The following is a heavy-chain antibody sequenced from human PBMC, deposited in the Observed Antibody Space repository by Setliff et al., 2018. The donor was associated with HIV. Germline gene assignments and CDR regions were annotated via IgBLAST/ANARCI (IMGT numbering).Heavy chain of an antibody. J-gene: IGHJ3*01. D-gene: IGHD1-1*01. V-gene: IGHV4-59*08. Sequence: SETLSLTCTVSGASIKDYYWNWIRQPPGKGLEWIGFAHHSGVTSYNPSLHSRVIIAVDTSRNQFSLRVNSITAADTALYYCARRGEPTIQAFDVWGLGTMVTVSS. CDR3: ARRGEPTIQAFDV. CDR2: AHHSGVT. CDR1: GASIKDYY.